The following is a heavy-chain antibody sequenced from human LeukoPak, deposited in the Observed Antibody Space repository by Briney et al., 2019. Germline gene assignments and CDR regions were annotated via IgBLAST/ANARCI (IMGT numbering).Heavy chain of an antibody. CDR2: ISSSSSYI. V-gene: IGHV3-21*01. D-gene: IGHD3-3*01. Sequence: PGGSLRLSCAASGFTFSSYSMNWVRQAPGKGLEWVSSISSSSSYIYYADSVKGRFIISRDNAKNSLYLQMDSLRAEDTAVYYCARDPSSYYDFWSGYTGSEERWFDPWGQGTLVTVSS. CDR1: GFTFSSYS. J-gene: IGHJ5*02. CDR3: ARDPSSYYDFWSGYTGSEERWFDP.